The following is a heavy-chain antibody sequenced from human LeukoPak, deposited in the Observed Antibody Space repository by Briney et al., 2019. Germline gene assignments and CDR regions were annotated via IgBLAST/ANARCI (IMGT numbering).Heavy chain of an antibody. Sequence: GGSLRLSCVASGFTLDSYPMAWVRQAPGEGLEWVSSIIPGGSKTFCADSVKGRFTISRDSSKSTLYLQMNTLRAEDTAVYYCAKYTSGWFEDCWGQGTLVIVSS. J-gene: IGHJ4*02. D-gene: IGHD6-19*01. CDR2: IIPGGSKT. CDR3: AKYTSGWFEDC. V-gene: IGHV3-23*01. CDR1: GFTLDSYP.